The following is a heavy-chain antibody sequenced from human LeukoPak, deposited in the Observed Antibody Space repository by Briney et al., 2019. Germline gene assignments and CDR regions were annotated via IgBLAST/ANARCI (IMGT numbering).Heavy chain of an antibody. CDR3: ARGTYYYDSSGYPQDAFDI. V-gene: IGHV1-8*01. CDR2: MNPNSGNT. J-gene: IGHJ3*02. D-gene: IGHD3-22*01. CDR1: EYTFTSYD. Sequence: ASVKVSCKASEYTFTSYDINWVRQATGQGLEWMGWMNPNSGNTGYAQKFQGRVTITRNTSISTAYMELSSLRSEDTAVYYCARGTYYYDSSGYPQDAFDIWGQGTMVTVSS.